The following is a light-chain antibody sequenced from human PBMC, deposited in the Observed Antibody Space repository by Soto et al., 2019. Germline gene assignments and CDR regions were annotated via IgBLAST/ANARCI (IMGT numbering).Light chain of an antibody. J-gene: IGLJ2*01. CDR1: SSNIGAGYD. CDR3: QYYDSSLMEV. V-gene: IGLV1-40*01. CDR2: GNS. Sequence: QAVVTQPPSVSGAPGQRVTISCTGSSSNIGAGYDVHWYQQLPGTAPKLLIYGNSNRPSGVPDRFSGSKSGTSASLAITGLQDEDEADYYCQYYDSSLMEVFGGGTKLTVL.